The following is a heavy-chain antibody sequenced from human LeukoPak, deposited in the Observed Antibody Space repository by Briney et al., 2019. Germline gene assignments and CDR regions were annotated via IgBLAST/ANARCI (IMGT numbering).Heavy chain of an antibody. CDR1: GGSLSSSSYY. J-gene: IGHJ5*02. Sequence: PSETLSLTCTVSGGSLSSSSYYWGWIRQPPGTGLEWIGSIYYSGSTYYNPSLKSRVTISVDTSKNQFSLKLSSVTAADTAVYYCARGAAAGPSRFDPWGQGTLVTVSS. CDR3: ARGAAAGPSRFDP. CDR2: IYYSGST. D-gene: IGHD6-13*01. V-gene: IGHV4-39*01.